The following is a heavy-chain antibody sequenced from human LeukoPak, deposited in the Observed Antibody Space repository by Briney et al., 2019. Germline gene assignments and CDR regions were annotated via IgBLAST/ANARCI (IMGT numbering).Heavy chain of an antibody. CDR2: ITSSGGTI. V-gene: IGHV3-11*01. J-gene: IGHJ3*02. Sequence: GGSLRLSCAASGFTFSDYYMSWIRQAPGKGLEWLSYITSSGGTIYYAGSVKGRFTISRDNAKNSLYLQMKSLSAEDTAVYYCAREGASGTAFDIWGLGTMVTVPS. CDR1: GFTFSDYY. CDR3: AREGASGTAFDI. D-gene: IGHD1-26*01.